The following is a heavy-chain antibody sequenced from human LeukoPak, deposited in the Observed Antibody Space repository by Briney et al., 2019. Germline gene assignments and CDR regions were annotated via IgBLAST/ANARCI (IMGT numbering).Heavy chain of an antibody. CDR1: GYSFTNYC. D-gene: IGHD3-10*01. Sequence: PGETLKISCKGSGYSFTNYCSRGVRHMPGKGREWMGIIYPGDSHTRYSPSFQGQVTISADKSISTAYLQWSSLKASDTAMYYCARRYYYNSGSYSAFDYWGQGTLVTVSS. J-gene: IGHJ4*02. V-gene: IGHV5-51*01. CDR3: ARRYYYNSGSYSAFDY. CDR2: IYPGDSHT.